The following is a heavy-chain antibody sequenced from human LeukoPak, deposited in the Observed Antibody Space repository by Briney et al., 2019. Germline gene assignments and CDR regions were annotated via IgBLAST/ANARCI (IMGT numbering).Heavy chain of an antibody. CDR1: GGSISGYG. D-gene: IGHD1-1*01. CDR3: ATTQLSGVVDG. Sequence: SETLSLTCTVSGGSISGYGWSWIRQPPGKGLEWIAYIYYSGRTSYNPSLKSRGTLSVDTSKNQLSLKLSSVTAGDTAVDYCATTQLSGVVDGWRQGSTVTVSS. V-gene: IGHV4-59*08. CDR2: IYYSGRT. J-gene: IGHJ6*01.